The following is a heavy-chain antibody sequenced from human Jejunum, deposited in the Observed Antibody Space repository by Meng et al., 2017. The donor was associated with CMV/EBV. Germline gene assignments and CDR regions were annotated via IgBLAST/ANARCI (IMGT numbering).Heavy chain of an antibody. CDR3: ARESWLGVPAGRFDP. D-gene: IGHD6-19*01. Sequence: GAPLSKYYSSWIRQSPGKGLEWIGYVYYNGNTKYNPSLKSRVTISVDTSKNQFSLKLTSVTAADTAVYFCARESWLGVPAGRFDPWGQGTLVTVSS. V-gene: IGHV4-59*01. J-gene: IGHJ5*02. CDR2: VYYNGNT. CDR1: GAPLSKYY.